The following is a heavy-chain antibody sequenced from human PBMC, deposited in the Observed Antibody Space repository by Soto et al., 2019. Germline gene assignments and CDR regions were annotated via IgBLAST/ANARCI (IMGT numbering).Heavy chain of an antibody. Sequence: EERLLESGGALVQPGGSLRLSCAGFGFTFSDYAMTWVRQAPGKGLEWVSFVSATAIETYSSDSVKGRFTISRDNSNNTRFLQMDNLRGEDSATYYCAKGSSVVHHMAVWGKGTTVTVSS. CDR3: AKGSSVVHHMAV. CDR2: VSATAIET. D-gene: IGHD6-6*01. CDR1: GFTFSDYA. J-gene: IGHJ6*03. V-gene: IGHV3-23*01.